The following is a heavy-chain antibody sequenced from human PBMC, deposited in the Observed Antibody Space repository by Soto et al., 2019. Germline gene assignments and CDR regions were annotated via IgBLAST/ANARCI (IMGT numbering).Heavy chain of an antibody. CDR3: ARTDIVTTNWFDP. V-gene: IGHV4-34*01. Sequence: QVHLQQWGAGLLKPSETLSLTCAVYGKSFIGYYWTWIRQSPGKGLEWIGEINHGGSTNYNPSLKSRVTISIDTSKNQFSLKLTSVTAADTSVYYCARTDIVTTNWFDPWGQGTLVTVSS. D-gene: IGHD5-12*01. CDR2: INHGGST. J-gene: IGHJ5*02. CDR1: GKSFIGYY.